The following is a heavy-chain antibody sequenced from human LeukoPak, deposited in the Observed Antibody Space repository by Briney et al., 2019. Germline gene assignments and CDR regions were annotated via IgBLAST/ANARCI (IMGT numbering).Heavy chain of an antibody. CDR1: GFTFITYW. CDR3: ARGWQQLVTSRLH. Sequence: GGSLRLSCAASGFTFITYWMHGVGQAPGRGRVGVSLINSDGSSTTYADSVKGRFTISRDNAKNTLYLQMNSLRAEDTAVYYCARGWQQLVTSRLHWGQGTLVTVSS. J-gene: IGHJ1*01. CDR2: INSDGSST. V-gene: IGHV3-74*01. D-gene: IGHD6-13*01.